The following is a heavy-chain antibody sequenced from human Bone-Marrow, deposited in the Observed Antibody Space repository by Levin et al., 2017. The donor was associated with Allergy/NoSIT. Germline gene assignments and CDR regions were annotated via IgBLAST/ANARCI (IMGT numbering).Heavy chain of an antibody. J-gene: IGHJ6*02. CDR2: IYYSGST. D-gene: IGHD1-14*01. V-gene: IGHV4-59*01. CDR3: ARDGYKEVGGMDV. Sequence: PSETLSLTCTVSGGSITNYYWNWIRQPPGKGLEWIGYIYYSGSTNYNPSLKSRVTISVDTSKNQFSLKLSSVTAADTAVYYCARDGYKEVGGMDVWGQGTTVTVSS. CDR1: GGSITNYY.